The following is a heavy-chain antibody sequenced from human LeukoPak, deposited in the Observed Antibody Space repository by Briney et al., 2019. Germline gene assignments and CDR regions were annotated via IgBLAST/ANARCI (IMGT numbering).Heavy chain of an antibody. V-gene: IGHV4-59*01. CDR2: IFYTGNT. D-gene: IGHD5-24*01. J-gene: IGHJ4*02. Sequence: SETLSLTCTVSGGSISSYYWSWLRQPPGKGLEWVGYIFYTGNTNYNPSLKSRVTVSVDASKNQFSLQLSSVTAADTAVYSCARVFRRDGYFDYWGQGTLVTVSS. CDR1: GGSISSYY. CDR3: ARVFRRDGYFDY.